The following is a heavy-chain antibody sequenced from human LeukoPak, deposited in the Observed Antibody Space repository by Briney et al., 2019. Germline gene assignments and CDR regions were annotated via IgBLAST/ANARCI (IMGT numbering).Heavy chain of an antibody. V-gene: IGHV3-53*01. D-gene: IGHD2-15*01. CDR2: ISSGETT. Sequence: PGGSLRLSCTVSGFGVSTNYMNWVRQAPGKGLEWVSIISSGETTYYADSVKGRFTISRDNSKNTLYLQMNNLRAEDSAMYYCAREYCSGSSCRGDYYFDYWGQGTLVTVSS. CDR1: GFGVSTNY. CDR3: AREYCSGSSCRGDYYFDY. J-gene: IGHJ4*02.